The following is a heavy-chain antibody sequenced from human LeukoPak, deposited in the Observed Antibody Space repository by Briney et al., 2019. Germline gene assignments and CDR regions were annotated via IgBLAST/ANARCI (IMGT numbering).Heavy chain of an antibody. D-gene: IGHD5-18*01. V-gene: IGHV3-7*01. CDR2: IKKDGSEK. CDR3: ARQAIEYSYGANWFDP. CDR1: GFIFSGSW. J-gene: IGHJ5*02. Sequence: GGSLRLSCTASGFIFSGSWMAWIRQAPGKGLEWVAIIKKDGSEKYYVDSMKGRFTISRDNAKNSLFLQMNSLRAEDTAVYYCARQAIEYSYGANWFDPWGQGTLVTVSS.